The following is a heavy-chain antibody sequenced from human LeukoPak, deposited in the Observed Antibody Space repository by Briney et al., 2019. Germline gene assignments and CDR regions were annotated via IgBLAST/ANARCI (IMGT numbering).Heavy chain of an antibody. D-gene: IGHD6-19*01. Sequence: SETLSLTCAVSGYSMRGGYYWGWIRQPPGKGLEWIGSIYHSGSTYYNPSLESRVTISVDTSRNQFSLKLNSATAADTAVYHCARDTVTGNKNFDYWGQGTLVTVSS. CDR2: IYHSGST. J-gene: IGHJ4*02. V-gene: IGHV4-38-2*01. CDR3: ARDTVTGNKNFDY. CDR1: GYSMRGGYY.